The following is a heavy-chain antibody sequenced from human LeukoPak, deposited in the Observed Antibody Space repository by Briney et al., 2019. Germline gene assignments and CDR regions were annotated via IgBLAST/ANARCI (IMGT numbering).Heavy chain of an antibody. CDR1: GFTFSSYW. J-gene: IGHJ4*02. Sequence: GGSLRLSCAASGFTFSSYWMSWVRQAPGKGVEWVANIKQDGSEKYYVDSVKGRFTIPRDNAKNSLYLQMNSLRAEDTAVYYCARDVSYGYYYAYYFDYWGQGTLVTVSS. CDR2: IKQDGSEK. V-gene: IGHV3-7*01. D-gene: IGHD3-22*01. CDR3: ARDVSYGYYYAYYFDY.